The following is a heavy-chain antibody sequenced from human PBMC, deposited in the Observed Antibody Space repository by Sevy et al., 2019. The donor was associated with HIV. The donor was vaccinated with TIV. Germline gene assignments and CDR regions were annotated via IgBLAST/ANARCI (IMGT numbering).Heavy chain of an antibody. Sequence: GGSLRLSCAASGFTFSSYWMSWVRQAPGKGLEWVANIKQDGSEKYYVDSVKGRFTISRDNAKNSLYLQMNSLRAEDTAVYYCARAEWLVPDRGSRDFDYGMDVWGQGTTVTVSS. V-gene: IGHV3-7*01. CDR3: ARAEWLVPDRGSRDFDYGMDV. CDR2: IKQDGSEK. D-gene: IGHD6-19*01. CDR1: GFTFSSYW. J-gene: IGHJ6*02.